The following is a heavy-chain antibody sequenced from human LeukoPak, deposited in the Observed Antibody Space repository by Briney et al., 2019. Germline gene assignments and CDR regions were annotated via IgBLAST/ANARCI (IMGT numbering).Heavy chain of an antibody. J-gene: IGHJ6*03. CDR1: GFTFSSYG. CDR3: AKGSGWHPAGYYYYMDV. CDR2: ISGSGGST. Sequence: PGGSLRLSCAASGFTFSSYGMSWVRQAPGKGLEWVSAISGSGGSTYYADSVKGRFTISRDNSKNTLYLQMNSLGAEDTAVYYCAKGSGWHPAGYYYYMDVWGKGTTVTISS. V-gene: IGHV3-23*01. D-gene: IGHD6-25*01.